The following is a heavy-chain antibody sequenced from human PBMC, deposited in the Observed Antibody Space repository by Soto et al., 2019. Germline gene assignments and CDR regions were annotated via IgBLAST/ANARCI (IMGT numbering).Heavy chain of an antibody. V-gene: IGHV1-18*04. CDR3: ARDEGIVGATVY. CDR1: GYTFTSYG. Sequence: QVQLVQSGAEVKKPGASVKVSGKASGYTFTSYGISWVRQAPGQGLEWMGWISAYNGNTNYAQKLQGRVTMTTDTSTSTAYIERRSLRSDDTAVYYCARDEGIVGATVYWGQGTLVTVSS. CDR2: ISAYNGNT. D-gene: IGHD1-26*01. J-gene: IGHJ4*02.